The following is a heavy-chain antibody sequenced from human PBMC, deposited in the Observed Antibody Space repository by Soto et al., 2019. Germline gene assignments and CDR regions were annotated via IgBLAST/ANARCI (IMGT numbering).Heavy chain of an antibody. D-gene: IGHD3-16*01. V-gene: IGHV3-23*01. CDR3: AKDQGDGYYGRFDY. CDR2: FSAGGDST. CDR1: GFTFSIYA. J-gene: IGHJ4*02. Sequence: PGGSLTLSCAASGFTFSIYAMSWVRQPPGKGLEWVSVFSAGGDSTYYADSVKGRFTISRDNSKNTLYLQMNSLRAEDTAVYYCAKDQGDGYYGRFDYWGQGSSVT.